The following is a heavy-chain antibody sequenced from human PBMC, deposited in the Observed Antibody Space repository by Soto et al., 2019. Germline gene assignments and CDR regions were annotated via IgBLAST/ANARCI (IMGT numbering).Heavy chain of an antibody. V-gene: IGHV4-59*01. D-gene: IGHD5-18*01. J-gene: IGHJ4*02. Sequence: QVQLQESGPGLVKPSETLSLTCTVSGGSISGYYWSWIRQPPGKGLEWIGYIYYSGSTKYTPSLKSRVTISVDTSKNQFSLKLSSVTAADTAVYYCARVGSYDYVDYWGQGTLVTVSS. CDR3: ARVGSYDYVDY. CDR2: IYYSGST. CDR1: GGSISGYY.